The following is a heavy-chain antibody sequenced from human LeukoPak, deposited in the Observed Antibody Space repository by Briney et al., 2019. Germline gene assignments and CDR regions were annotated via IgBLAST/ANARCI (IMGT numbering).Heavy chain of an antibody. CDR1: GDRVSSNSAV. Sequence: SQTLSLTCAISGDRVSSNSAVWNWIRQSPSRGLEWLGRTYYRSKWYYDYAVSMKSRLTINPDTSKNQFSLHLNSVTPEDTAVYYRARLFRTVGGSGSYVSWFDPWGQGTLVTVSS. D-gene: IGHD3-10*01. CDR2: TYYRSKWYY. V-gene: IGHV6-1*01. J-gene: IGHJ5*02. CDR3: ARLFRTVGGSGSYVSWFDP.